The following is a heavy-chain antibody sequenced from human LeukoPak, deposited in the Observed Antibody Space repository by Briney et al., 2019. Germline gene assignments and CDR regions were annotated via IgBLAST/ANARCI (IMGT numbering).Heavy chain of an antibody. J-gene: IGHJ4*02. CDR3: ARNIRIPLGNTMVRGVPWYFDY. CDR1: GYSFTGYY. D-gene: IGHD3-10*01. Sequence: ASVKVSCKASGYSFTGYYIHWVRQSPGQGLEWMGWINPKSGATNYAQKFQGRVTMTRDTSISTAYMELSRLRSDDTAVYYCARNIRIPLGNTMVRGVPWYFDYWGQGTLVPVSS. V-gene: IGHV1-2*02. CDR2: INPKSGAT.